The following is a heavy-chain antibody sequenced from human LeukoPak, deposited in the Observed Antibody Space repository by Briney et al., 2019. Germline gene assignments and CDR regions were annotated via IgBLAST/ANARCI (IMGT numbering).Heavy chain of an antibody. CDR1: GYTLTSYG. J-gene: IGHJ4*02. CDR3: ARGGPGYCSSTSCYAGGDY. D-gene: IGHD2-2*01. CDR2: ISAYNGNT. V-gene: IGHV1-18*04. Sequence: GASVKVSCKASGYTLTSYGISWVRQAPGQGLEWMGWISAYNGNTNYAQKLQGRVTMTTDTSTSTAYMELRSLRSDDTAVYYCARGGPGYCSSTSCYAGGDYWGQGTLVTVS.